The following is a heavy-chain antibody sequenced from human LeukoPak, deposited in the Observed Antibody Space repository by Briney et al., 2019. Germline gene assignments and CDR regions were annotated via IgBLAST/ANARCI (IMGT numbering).Heavy chain of an antibody. J-gene: IGHJ6*03. Sequence: GASVKVSCKASGYTFTSYDINWVRQATGQGLEWMGWMNPNSGNTGYAQKFQGRVTMTRNTSISTAYMELSSLRSEDTAVYYCARDDGSRGYSYGDYYYYYYMDVWGNGTTVTVSS. V-gene: IGHV1-8*01. D-gene: IGHD5-18*01. CDR2: MNPNSGNT. CDR3: ARDDGSRGYSYGDYYYYYYMDV. CDR1: GYTFTSYD.